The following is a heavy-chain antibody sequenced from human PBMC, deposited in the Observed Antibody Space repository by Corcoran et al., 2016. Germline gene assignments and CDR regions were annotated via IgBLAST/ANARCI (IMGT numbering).Heavy chain of an antibody. CDR3: ARVARYMSSYDVLALRGVPYNWFDP. V-gene: IGHV4-4*02. CDR2: IYHSGST. D-gene: IGHD3-9*01. Sequence: QVQLQESGPGLVKPSGTLSLTCAVSGGSISSSNWWSWVRQPPGKGLEWIGEIYHSGSTNYNPSLKSRVTISVDKSKNQFSLKLSSVTAADTAVYYCARVARYMSSYDVLALRGVPYNWFDPWGQGTLVTVSS. J-gene: IGHJ5*02. CDR1: GGSISSSNW.